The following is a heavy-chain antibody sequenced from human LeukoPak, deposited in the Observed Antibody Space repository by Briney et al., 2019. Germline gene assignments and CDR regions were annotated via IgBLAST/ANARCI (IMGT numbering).Heavy chain of an antibody. V-gene: IGHV5-51*01. CDR3: ARHSVPTYYYDSTASRAADY. CDR2: IYPGDSDT. Sequence: GESLKISCKGSGYSFTTYWIGWVRQMPGKGLEWMGIIYPGDSDTRYSPSFQGQVTISADRAINTAYLQWSSLKAPDTAMYYCARHSVPTYYYDSTASRAADYWGQGTLVTVSS. D-gene: IGHD3-22*01. J-gene: IGHJ4*02. CDR1: GYSFTTYW.